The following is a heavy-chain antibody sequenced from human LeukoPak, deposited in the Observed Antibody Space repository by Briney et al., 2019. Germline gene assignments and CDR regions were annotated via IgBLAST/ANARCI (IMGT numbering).Heavy chain of an antibody. V-gene: IGHV3-53*01. CDR1: GFAVSDNY. J-gene: IGHJ4*02. D-gene: IGHD3-22*01. Sequence: PGGSLRLSCTASGFAVSDNYMAWVRQAPGKGLEWVSVVYSGGNTYYADSVEGRFTISRDNSKNTLYLQMNSLRVEDTAVYYCAEDLETHDTSACWGQGTLVTVSS. CDR2: VYSGGNT. CDR3: AEDLETHDTSAC.